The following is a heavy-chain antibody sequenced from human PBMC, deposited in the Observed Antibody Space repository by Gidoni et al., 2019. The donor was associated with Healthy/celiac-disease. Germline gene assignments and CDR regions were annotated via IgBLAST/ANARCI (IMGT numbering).Heavy chain of an antibody. V-gene: IGHV4-34*01. D-gene: IGHD2-15*01. CDR3: ARVKLLPPENWFDP. CDR1: SGSFSNYY. CDR2: INHSGST. J-gene: IGHJ5*02. Sequence: QVQLQQWGAGLLKPSETLSLTCAVYSGSFSNYYCSWIRQPPGKGLEWIGGINHSGSTNYNPSLKRRVTMSVDTSKRHFSLKLNSVTAADTAVYYCARVKLLPPENWFDPWGQGTLVTVSS.